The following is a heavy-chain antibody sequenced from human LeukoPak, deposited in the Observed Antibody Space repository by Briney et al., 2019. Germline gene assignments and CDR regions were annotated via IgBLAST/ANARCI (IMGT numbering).Heavy chain of an antibody. D-gene: IGHD5-18*01. CDR2: IYYSGST. Sequence: SETLSLTCTVSGGSISSYYWHWIRQPPGKGLEWIGHIYYSGSTNSNPSLKSRVTISVDTSKNQFSLKLTSVTAADTAVYYCARTTEGGYTYGYFYYYYMDVWGKGTTVTISS. CDR1: GGSISSYY. CDR3: ARTTEGGYTYGYFYYYYMDV. J-gene: IGHJ6*03. V-gene: IGHV4-59*01.